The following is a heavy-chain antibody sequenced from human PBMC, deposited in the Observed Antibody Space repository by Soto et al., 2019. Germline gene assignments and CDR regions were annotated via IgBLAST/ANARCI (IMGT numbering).Heavy chain of an antibody. J-gene: IGHJ5*02. V-gene: IGHV2-5*02. CDR2: IYWDGDK. D-gene: IGHD3-3*01. CDR3: AHRATMTIFGLIIDNGIWFDP. CDR1: GFSLSTSGAA. Sequence: QINLIESGPTLVKPTQTLTLTCTFSGFSLSTSGAAVGWVRQPPGRALEWLALIYWDGDKRYNASLGNRLTITKDTSINQVVLTLTKVDPADTVTYYCAHRATMTIFGLIIDNGIWFDPWGQGTRVSVSS.